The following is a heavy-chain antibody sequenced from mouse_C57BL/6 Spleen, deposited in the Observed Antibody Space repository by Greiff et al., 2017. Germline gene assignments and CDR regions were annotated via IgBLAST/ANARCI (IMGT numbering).Heavy chain of an antibody. Sequence: VQLQQSGPVLVKPGASVKMSCTASGYTFTDYYMNWVKQSHGKSLEWIGVINPYNGGTSYNQKFQGKATLTVDKSSSTAYLELNSLTSEDTAVYYCATYDGDAMDYWGQGTSVTVSS. V-gene: IGHV1-19*01. CDR3: ATYDGDAMDY. CDR2: INPYNGGT. D-gene: IGHD2-12*01. J-gene: IGHJ4*01. CDR1: GYTFTDYY.